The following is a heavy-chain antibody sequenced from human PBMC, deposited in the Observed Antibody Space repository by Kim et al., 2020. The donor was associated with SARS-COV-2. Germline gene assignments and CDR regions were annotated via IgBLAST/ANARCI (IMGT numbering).Heavy chain of an antibody. J-gene: IGHJ4*02. D-gene: IGHD3-22*01. Sequence: SETLSLTCAVYGGSFSGYYWSWIRQPPGKGLEWIGEINHSGSTNYNPSLKSRVTISVDTSKNQFSLKLSSVTAADTAVYYCARGTTMTLYYFDYWGQGTLVTVSS. CDR1: GGSFSGYY. CDR2: INHSGST. V-gene: IGHV4-34*01. CDR3: ARGTTMTLYYFDY.